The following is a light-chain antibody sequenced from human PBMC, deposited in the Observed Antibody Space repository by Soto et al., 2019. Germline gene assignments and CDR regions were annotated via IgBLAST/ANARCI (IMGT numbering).Light chain of an antibody. CDR3: QESVAEP. V-gene: IGKV3-20*01. CDR1: ESVSSH. J-gene: IGKJ1*01. CDR2: DAS. Sequence: ILMSQSPATLSVPQGQRATLSCRASESVSSHLAWYQQKPGQAPRLLIYDASNRATGIPDRFSGSGSGTDFTLTISRLEPEDFAVYSCQESVAEPSGEGTKVDIK.